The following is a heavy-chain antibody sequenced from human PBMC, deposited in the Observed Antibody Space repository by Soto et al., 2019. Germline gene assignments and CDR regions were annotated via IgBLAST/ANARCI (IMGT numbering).Heavy chain of an antibody. CDR1: GGTFTSYA. Sequence: WASVKVSCKASGGTFTSYAIIWVRQAPGQGLEWMGGIIPIFGTANYAQKFQGRVTITADESTSTAYMELSSLRSEDTAVYYCAREGDPGIVVVPAATSRAEYFQHWGQGTLVTVSS. J-gene: IGHJ1*01. CDR3: AREGDPGIVVVPAATSRAEYFQH. CDR2: IIPIFGTA. D-gene: IGHD2-2*01. V-gene: IGHV1-69*13.